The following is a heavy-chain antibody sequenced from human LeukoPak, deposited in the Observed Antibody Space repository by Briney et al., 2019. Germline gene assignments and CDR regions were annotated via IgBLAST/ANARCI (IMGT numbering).Heavy chain of an antibody. CDR1: GFTFDDYA. V-gene: IGHV3-9*01. CDR3: AKDISFSSSSGGYFDY. CDR2: ISWNSGSI. J-gene: IGHJ4*02. D-gene: IGHD6-6*01. Sequence: GGSLRLSCAASGFTFDDYAMHWVRQAPGKGLEWVSGISWNSGSIGYADSVKGRFTISRDNAKDSLYLQMNSLRAEDTALYYCAKDISFSSSSGGYFDYWGQGTLVTVSS.